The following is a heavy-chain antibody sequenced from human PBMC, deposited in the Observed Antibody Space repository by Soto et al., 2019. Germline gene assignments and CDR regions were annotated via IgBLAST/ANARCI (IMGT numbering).Heavy chain of an antibody. CDR1: GFTFSSYW. CDR3: AREGYSYGYYYYYYGMDV. J-gene: IGHJ6*02. V-gene: IGHV3-74*01. Sequence: PGGSLRLSCAASGFTFSSYWMQWVRQAPGKGLVWVSRISGDERSTSYAGSVKGRFTISRDNAKNTLYLQMNSLRAEDTAVYYCAREGYSYGYYYYYYGMDVWGQGTTVTVSS. CDR2: ISGDERST. D-gene: IGHD5-18*01.